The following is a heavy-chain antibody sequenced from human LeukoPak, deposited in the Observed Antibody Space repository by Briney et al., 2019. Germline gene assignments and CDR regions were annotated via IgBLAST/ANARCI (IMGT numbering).Heavy chain of an antibody. V-gene: IGHV3-23*01. D-gene: IGHD6-19*01. CDR1: GFTFSNYA. Sequence: GGSLRLSCAASGFTFSNYALSWVRQAPGKGLEWVSGISDRGGSTYYADSVKGRFTISRDNSKNTLYLQMNSLRAEDTAVYYCAKHPGYSSGWFYFDYWGQGTLVTVSS. CDR2: ISDRGGST. CDR3: AKHPGYSSGWFYFDY. J-gene: IGHJ4*02.